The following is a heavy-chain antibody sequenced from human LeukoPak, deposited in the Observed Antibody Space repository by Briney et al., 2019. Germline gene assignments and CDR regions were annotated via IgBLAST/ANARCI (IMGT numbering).Heavy chain of an antibody. J-gene: IGHJ4*02. CDR3: TRVWLQYFDY. Sequence: RFTFGYYAMSWVRQAPGKGLERVGFIRSKTYDGTTEYTASVNGRFTISRDDSKRIAYLQMKSLKTDDTAVYYCTRVWLQYFDYWGQGSLISVS. CDR1: RFTFGYYA. D-gene: IGHD5-24*01. CDR2: IRSKTYDGTT. V-gene: IGHV3-49*04.